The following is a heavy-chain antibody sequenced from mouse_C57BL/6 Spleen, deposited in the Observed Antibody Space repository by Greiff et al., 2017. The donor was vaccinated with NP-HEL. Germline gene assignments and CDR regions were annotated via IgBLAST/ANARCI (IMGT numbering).Heavy chain of an antibody. J-gene: IGHJ2*01. Sequence: QVQLQQPGTELVKPGASVKLSCTASGYTFTSYWMHWVKQRPGQGLEWIGYINPSNGGTNYTEKFKSKVTMTVDKSSSTAYMQLSSLTSEDSAVYYWARDYDYDYWGQGTTLTVSS. CDR2: INPSNGGT. V-gene: IGHV1-53*01. CDR1: GYTFTSYW. CDR3: ARDYDYDY. D-gene: IGHD2-4*01.